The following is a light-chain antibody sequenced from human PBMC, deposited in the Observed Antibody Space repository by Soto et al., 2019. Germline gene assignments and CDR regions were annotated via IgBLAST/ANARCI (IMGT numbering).Light chain of an antibody. J-gene: IGKJ1*01. CDR1: QSVSSSY. CDR3: QQYGSSPRT. CDR2: GAS. Sequence: EIVLTQSPGALSLSPGERATLSCGASQSVSSSYLAWYQQKPGQAPRLLIYGASTSATVITDRFSGSGSGTDFTLTISRLEPEDFAVYYCQQYGSSPRTFGQGTKVEIK. V-gene: IGKV3-20*01.